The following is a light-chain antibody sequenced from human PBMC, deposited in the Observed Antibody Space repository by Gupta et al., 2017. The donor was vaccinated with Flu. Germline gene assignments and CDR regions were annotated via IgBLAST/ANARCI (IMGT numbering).Light chain of an antibody. CDR2: GAS. V-gene: IGKV3-15*01. CDR3: MQYNECPPWT. Sequence: ATLSVSPGESVTLSCRASQTINSDLAWYQQKPGQTPRLLIIGASRRLAGVPARFSGSGSGTEFSLTISSLQSEDFAIYYCMQYNECPPWTFGPGTRVDIK. J-gene: IGKJ1*01. CDR1: QTINSD.